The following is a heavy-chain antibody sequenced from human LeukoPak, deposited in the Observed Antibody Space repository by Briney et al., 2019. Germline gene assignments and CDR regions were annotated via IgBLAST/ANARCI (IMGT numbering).Heavy chain of an antibody. CDR1: GYTFTSYA. D-gene: IGHD3-10*01. J-gene: IGHJ5*02. Sequence: ASVEVSCKASGYTFTSYAMHWVRQAPGQRLEWIGWINAGNGDTKYSQKFQGRVTITRDTSASTAYMELSSLRSEDTAVYYCARGAMVRGVIIVYNWFDPWGQGTLVTVSS. CDR3: ARGAMVRGVIIVYNWFDP. V-gene: IGHV1-3*01. CDR2: INAGNGDT.